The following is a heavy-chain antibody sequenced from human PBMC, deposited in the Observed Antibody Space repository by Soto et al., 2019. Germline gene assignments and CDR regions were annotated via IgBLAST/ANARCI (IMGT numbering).Heavy chain of an antibody. CDR3: ARVLVAGYYFYGMDV. V-gene: IGHV3-72*01. CDR1: GFTLSENY. J-gene: IGHJ6*02. Sequence: EVQLVESGGGLVQPGGSLRLSCAVSGFTLSENYVDWVRQAPGKGLEWVGRTRNKANSYNTEYAASVKGRFTISRDDSKSSVELQMNSLKTENTAVCYCARVLVAGYYFYGMDVWGPGTTVTVSS. D-gene: IGHD2-15*01. CDR2: TRNKANSYNT.